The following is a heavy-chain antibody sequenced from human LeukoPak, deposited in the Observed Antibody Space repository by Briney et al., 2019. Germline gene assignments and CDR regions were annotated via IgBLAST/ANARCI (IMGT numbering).Heavy chain of an antibody. Sequence: GGSLRLSCAASGFTFGNYWLHWVRQPPGKGLIWVSRINSDGITTSYADSVKGRFTISRDNAKNTLYLQMNSLRAEDTAVYYCARDMVAGGPDYWGQGTLVTVSS. CDR2: INSDGITT. D-gene: IGHD6-19*01. CDR1: GFTFGNYW. V-gene: IGHV3-74*01. J-gene: IGHJ4*02. CDR3: ARDMVAGGPDY.